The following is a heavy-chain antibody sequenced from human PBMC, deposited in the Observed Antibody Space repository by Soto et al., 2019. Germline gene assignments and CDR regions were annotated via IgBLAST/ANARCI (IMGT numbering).Heavy chain of an antibody. CDR2: IWFDGSNK. CDR1: GFTFRTYG. J-gene: IGHJ6*02. D-gene: IGHD6-19*01. Sequence: QLVESGGGVVQPGRSLTLSCAASGFTFRTYGMHWVRQAPGKGLEWVAVIWFDGSNKYYADSVKGRFTISRDNSKNTLSLQMNSLRAEDTAVYYCAKDRRGGWDHYYYYYGMDVWGQGTTGTVSS. V-gene: IGHV3-33*06. CDR3: AKDRRGGWDHYYYYYGMDV.